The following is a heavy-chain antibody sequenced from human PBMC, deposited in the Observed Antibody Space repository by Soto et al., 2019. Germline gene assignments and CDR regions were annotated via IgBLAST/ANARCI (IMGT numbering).Heavy chain of an antibody. CDR1: GFTFSSYA. CDR3: AKDVDYVWGCWDY. J-gene: IGHJ4*02. CDR2: ISGSGGST. V-gene: IGHV3-23*01. D-gene: IGHD3-16*01. Sequence: EVQLLESGGGLVQPGGSLRLSCAASGFTFSSYAMSWVRQAPGKELEWVSAISGSGGSTYYADSVKGRFTISRDNSKNTLYLQMNSLRAEDTAVYYCAKDVDYVWGCWDYWGQGTLVTVSS.